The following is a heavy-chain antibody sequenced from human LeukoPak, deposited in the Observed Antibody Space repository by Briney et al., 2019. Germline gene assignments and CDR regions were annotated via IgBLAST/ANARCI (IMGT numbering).Heavy chain of an antibody. J-gene: IGHJ5*02. V-gene: IGHV4-61*01. CDR1: GGSVSSGSYY. CDR2: IYYSGST. CDR3: ATYLVTRFDP. Sequence: SETLSLTCTVSGGSVSSGSYYWSWIRQPPGKGLEWIGYIYYSGSTNYNPSLKSRVTISVDTSKNQFSLKLSSVTAADTAVYYCATYLVTRFDPWGQGTLVTVSS. D-gene: IGHD4-11*01.